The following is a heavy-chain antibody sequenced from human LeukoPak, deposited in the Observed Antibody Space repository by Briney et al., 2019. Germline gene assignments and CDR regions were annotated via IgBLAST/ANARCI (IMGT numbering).Heavy chain of an antibody. Sequence: PGGSLRLSCAASGFTFSSFAMHWVRQAPGKGLEWVSGISWNSGSIGYADSVKGRFTISRDNAKNSLYLQMNSLRAEDTALYYCAKDSQWELRESGFDIWGQGTMVTVSS. J-gene: IGHJ3*02. CDR2: ISWNSGSI. V-gene: IGHV3-9*01. CDR3: AKDSQWELRESGFDI. CDR1: GFTFSSFA. D-gene: IGHD1-26*01.